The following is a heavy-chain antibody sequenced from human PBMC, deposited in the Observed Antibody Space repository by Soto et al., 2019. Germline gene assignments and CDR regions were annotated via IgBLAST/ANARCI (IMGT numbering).Heavy chain of an antibody. CDR1: GFSLSTSGVG. Sequence: SGPTLVNPTQTLTLTCTFSGFSLSTSGVGVGWIRQPPGKALEWLALIYWNDDKRYSPSLKSRLTITKDTSKNQVVLTMTNMDPVDTATYYCAHTYSSSWYHNPPGYYGMDVWGQGTTVTVSS. D-gene: IGHD6-13*01. V-gene: IGHV2-5*01. J-gene: IGHJ6*02. CDR3: AHTYSSSWYHNPPGYYGMDV. CDR2: IYWNDDK.